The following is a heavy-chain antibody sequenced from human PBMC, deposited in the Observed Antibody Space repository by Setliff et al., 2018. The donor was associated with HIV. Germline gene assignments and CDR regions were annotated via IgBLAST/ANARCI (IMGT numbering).Heavy chain of an antibody. CDR2: IHHSGST. Sequence: SETLSLTCAVYGGSLSGYYWSWVRQPPGKGLEWIGEIHHSGSTNYNPSLKSRVIISVDISKNQLSLKMTSLTAADTAVYYFARICRNFWSGCMADSWGQGTLVTV. CDR1: GGSLSGYY. J-gene: IGHJ4*02. D-gene: IGHD3-3*01. V-gene: IGHV4-34*01. CDR3: ARICRNFWSGCMADS.